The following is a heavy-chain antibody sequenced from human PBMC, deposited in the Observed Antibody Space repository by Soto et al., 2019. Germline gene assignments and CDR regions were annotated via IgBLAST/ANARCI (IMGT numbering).Heavy chain of an antibody. V-gene: IGHV1-69*01. Sequence: QVQLVQSGAEVKKPGSSVKVSCKASGVTFSSYAISWVRQAPGQGLEWMGVIIPIFVTANYAQKFQGRVTITADESTSTAYMELSSLRSEDTAVYYCAIHLHCSSTSCPFDYWGQGTLVTVSS. D-gene: IGHD2-2*01. CDR3: AIHLHCSSTSCPFDY. CDR2: IIPIFVTA. J-gene: IGHJ4*02. CDR1: GVTFSSYA.